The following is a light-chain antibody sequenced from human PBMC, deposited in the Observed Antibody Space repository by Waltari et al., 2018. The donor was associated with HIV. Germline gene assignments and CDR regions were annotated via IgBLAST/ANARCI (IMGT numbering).Light chain of an antibody. CDR1: SSDVGGYNY. V-gene: IGLV2-14*01. CDR3: SSYTTSTTPVV. J-gene: IGLJ2*01. CDR2: EVS. Sequence: QSALTQPASVYGSPGQSIPISCTGTSSDVGGYNYVSWYQQHPGKAPKLLISEVSNRPSGISNRFSGSKSGNTASLTISGLQTEDEANYYCSSYTTSTTPVVFGGGTKLTVL.